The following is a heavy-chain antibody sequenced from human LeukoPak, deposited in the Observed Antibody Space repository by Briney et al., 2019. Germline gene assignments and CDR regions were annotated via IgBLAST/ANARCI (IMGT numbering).Heavy chain of an antibody. D-gene: IGHD6-13*01. V-gene: IGHV1-69*06. J-gene: IGHJ3*02. CDR2: IIPIFGTA. Sequence: ASVKVSCKASGGTFSSYAISWVRQAPGQGLEWMGGIIPIFGTANYAQKFQGRVTITANKSTSPAYMELSSLRSEDTAVYYCAREYSSSWYLSDAFDIWGQGTMVTVSS. CDR1: GGTFSSYA. CDR3: AREYSSSWYLSDAFDI.